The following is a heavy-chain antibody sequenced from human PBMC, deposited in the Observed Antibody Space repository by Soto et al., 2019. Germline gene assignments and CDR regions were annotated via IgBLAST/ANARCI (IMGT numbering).Heavy chain of an antibody. Sequence: SQTLSLTCAISGDSVSTNSATWDWIRQSPSRGLEWLGRTYYRSKWYNDYAVSVEGRITINPDTSNNQVSLQLNSVTPDDTAVYYCARTGIAVAGTDSGSLNWFDPWGQGTLVTVSS. CDR2: TYYRSKWYN. CDR3: ARTGIAVAGTDSGSLNWFDP. D-gene: IGHD6-19*01. J-gene: IGHJ5*02. V-gene: IGHV6-1*01. CDR1: GDSVSTNSAT.